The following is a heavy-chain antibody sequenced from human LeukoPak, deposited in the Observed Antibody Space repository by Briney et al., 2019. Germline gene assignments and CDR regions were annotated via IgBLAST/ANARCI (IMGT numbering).Heavy chain of an antibody. V-gene: IGHV3-11*01. Sequence: GGSLRLSCAASGFTFSDYYMSWIRQAPGKGLEWVSYISSSSSTIYYADSVKGRFTISRDNAKNSLYLQMNSLRAEDTAVYYCASRGNFWSGYPFDYWGQGTLVTVSS. CDR1: GFTFSDYY. CDR2: ISSSSSTI. J-gene: IGHJ4*02. CDR3: ASRGNFWSGYPFDY. D-gene: IGHD3-3*01.